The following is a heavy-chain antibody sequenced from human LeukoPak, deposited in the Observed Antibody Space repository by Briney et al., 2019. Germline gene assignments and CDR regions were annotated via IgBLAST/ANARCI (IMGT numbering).Heavy chain of an antibody. D-gene: IGHD1-26*01. V-gene: IGHV3-30*18. J-gene: IGHJ4*02. CDR2: ISYDGSNK. CDR3: AKDLVGATFDY. Sequence: GGSLRLSCAASGFTFSSYGMHWVRQAPGKGLEWVAVISYDGSNKYYADSVKGRFTIYRDNSKNTLYLQMHSLRAEDTAVYYCAKDLVGATFDYWGQGTLVTVSS. CDR1: GFTFSSYG.